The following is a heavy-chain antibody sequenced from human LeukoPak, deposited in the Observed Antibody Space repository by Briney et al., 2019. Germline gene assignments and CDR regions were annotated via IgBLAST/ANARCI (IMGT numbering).Heavy chain of an antibody. CDR3: ASENPSGYYNRPIDY. CDR2: INHSGST. J-gene: IGHJ4*02. Sequence: SETLSLTSAVYGWSFSGHYWSWIRQPPGKGLEWIGEINHSGSTNYNPSLKSRVTISVDTSKNQFSLKLSSVTAADTAIYYCASENPSGYYNRPIDYWGQGTLVTVSS. CDR1: GWSFSGHY. D-gene: IGHD3-22*01. V-gene: IGHV4-34*01.